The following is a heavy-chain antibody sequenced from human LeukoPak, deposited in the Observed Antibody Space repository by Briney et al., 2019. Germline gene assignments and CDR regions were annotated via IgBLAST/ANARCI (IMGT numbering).Heavy chain of an antibody. CDR2: IYPGDSDT. Sequence: GESLKISCKGSGYSFTSYWIGWVRQMPGKGLEWMGIIYPGDSDTRYSPSFQGQVTISADKSISTAYLQWSSLKASDTFLQAEDGIRDGGYEAPTFDYWGQGTLVTVSS. CDR1: GYSFTSYW. V-gene: IGHV5-51*01. J-gene: IGHJ4*02. CDR3: DGIRDGGYEAPTFDY. D-gene: IGHD5-12*01.